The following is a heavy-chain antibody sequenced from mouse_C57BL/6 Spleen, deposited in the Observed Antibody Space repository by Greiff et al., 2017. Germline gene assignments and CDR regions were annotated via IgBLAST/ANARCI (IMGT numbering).Heavy chain of an antibody. D-gene: IGHD4-1*01. J-gene: IGHJ2*01. Sequence: DVMLVESGGGLVQPGGSLSLSCAASGFTFTDYYMSWVRQPPGKALEWLGFIRNKANGYTTEYSASVKGRFTISRDNSQSILYLQMNALRAEDSATYYCARPSLTEFYFDYWGQGTTLTVSS. V-gene: IGHV7-3*01. CDR2: IRNKANGYTT. CDR1: GFTFTDYY. CDR3: ARPSLTEFYFDY.